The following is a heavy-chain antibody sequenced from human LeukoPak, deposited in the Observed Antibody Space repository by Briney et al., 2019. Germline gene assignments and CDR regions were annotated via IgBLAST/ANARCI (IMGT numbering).Heavy chain of an antibody. CDR2: INHSGST. CDR1: GGSFSGYY. Sequence: SETLSLTCAVYGGSFSGYYWSWIRQPPGKGLEWIGEINHSGSTNYNPSLKSRVTISVDTSKNQFSLKLSSVTAADTAVYYCARGGYYDSSGYYQEEALCHFDYWGQGTLVTVSS. CDR3: ARGGYYDSSGYYQEEALCHFDY. J-gene: IGHJ4*02. V-gene: IGHV4-34*01. D-gene: IGHD3-22*01.